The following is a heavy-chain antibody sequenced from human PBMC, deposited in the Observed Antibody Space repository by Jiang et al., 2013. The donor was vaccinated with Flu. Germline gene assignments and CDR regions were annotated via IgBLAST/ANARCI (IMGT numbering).Heavy chain of an antibody. CDR3: AGQYYYDSSGYRGSFDY. J-gene: IGHJ4*02. Sequence: LLKPSETLSLTCAVYGGSFSGYYWSWIRQPPGKGLEWIGEINHSGSTNYNPSLKSRVTISVDTSKNQFSLKPSSVTAADTAVYYCAGQYYYDSSGYRGSFDYWGQGTLVTVSS. V-gene: IGHV4-34*01. CDR1: GGSFSGYY. D-gene: IGHD3-22*01. CDR2: INHSGST.